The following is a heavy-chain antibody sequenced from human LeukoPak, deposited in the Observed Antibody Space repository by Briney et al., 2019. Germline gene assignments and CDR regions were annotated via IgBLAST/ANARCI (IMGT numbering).Heavy chain of an antibody. D-gene: IGHD3-22*01. J-gene: IGHJ4*02. CDR3: ASRHSDGYFDY. CDR2: LNWNGDTT. V-gene: IGHV3-20*04. CDR1: GFTFDEYA. Sequence: TGGSLRLSXAASGFTFDEYAMSWVRQFPGKGLEWVSGLNWNGDTTDYADSVRGRFTISRDNAKNSLYLQMNSLTAEDTAFYYCASRHSDGYFDYWGQGTLVTVSS.